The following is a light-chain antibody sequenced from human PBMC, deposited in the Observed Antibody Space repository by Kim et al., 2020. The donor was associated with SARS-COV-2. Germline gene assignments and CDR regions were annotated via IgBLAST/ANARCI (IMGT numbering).Light chain of an antibody. CDR1: QSINAY. J-gene: IGKJ4*01. CDR2: AAS. V-gene: IGKV1-39*01. Sequence: SVGDRVTITCRASQSINAYLNWYQQKPGKALKLLIYAASTLQSGVPSRFSGSGSGTDFTLTINSLQTEDFATYYCQQSHTAPLLTFGGGTKVDIK. CDR3: QQSHTAPLLT.